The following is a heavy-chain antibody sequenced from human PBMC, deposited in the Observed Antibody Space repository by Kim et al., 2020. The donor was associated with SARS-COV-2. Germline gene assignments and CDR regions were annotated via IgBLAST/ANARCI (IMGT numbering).Heavy chain of an antibody. D-gene: IGHD6-13*01. CDR3: ARGIAAVDY. CDR2: GNT. V-gene: IGHV1-18*01. Sequence: GNTNYAPKPPGRVTMTTDTSTSTAYMELRSLRSDDTAVYYCARGIAAVDYWGQGTLVTVSS. J-gene: IGHJ4*02.